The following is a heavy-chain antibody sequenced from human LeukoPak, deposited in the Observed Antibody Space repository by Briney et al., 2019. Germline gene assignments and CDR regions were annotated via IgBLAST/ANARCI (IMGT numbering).Heavy chain of an antibody. J-gene: IGHJ4*02. CDR2: LDHEDGKT. CDR1: GYTLTELS. D-gene: IGHD5-12*01. CDR3: ATARVWLRAGVEYYFDY. Sequence: GASVKVSCKVSGYTLTELSMHWLRQARGKGLEWMGGLDHEDGKTIYEQKFEGRVTMTEDTSTDTDYMELSSMRAENTVVYYCATARVWLRAGVEYYFDYWGQGTMVTVSS. V-gene: IGHV1-24*01.